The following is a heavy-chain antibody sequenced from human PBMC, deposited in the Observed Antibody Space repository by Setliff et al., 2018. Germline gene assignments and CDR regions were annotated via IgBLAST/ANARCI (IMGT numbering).Heavy chain of an antibody. CDR2: ISGYNGNT. CDR3: ATFRGYTYGYDY. J-gene: IGHJ4*02. Sequence: ASVKVSCKASGFTFKTYSFSWIRQAPGQGLEWVGWISGYNGNTIYAQNFQGRVTMTTDASTNTAYMELRSLGSDDTAVYYCATFRGYTYGYDYWGQGALVTVSS. V-gene: IGHV1-18*01. D-gene: IGHD5-18*01. CDR1: GFTFKTYS.